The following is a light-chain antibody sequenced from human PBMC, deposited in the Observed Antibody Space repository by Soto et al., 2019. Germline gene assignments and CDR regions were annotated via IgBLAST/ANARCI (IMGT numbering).Light chain of an antibody. CDR2: DGN. CDR3: CSYVGSVTAV. CDR1: DVGTYDL. V-gene: IGLV2-23*01. Sequence: QSALTQSASVSGSPGQSITISRDVGTYDLVSWYQQHPGKAPKLIIYDGNKRPLGVSSRFSVSKSGNTASLTISGLQTEDEADYYCCSYVGSVTAVFGGGTQLTVL. J-gene: IGLJ7*01.